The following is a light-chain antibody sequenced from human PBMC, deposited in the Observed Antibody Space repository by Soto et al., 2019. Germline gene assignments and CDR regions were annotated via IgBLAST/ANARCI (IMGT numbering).Light chain of an antibody. CDR3: QQYNSFSLIT. V-gene: IGKV1-5*01. CDR2: DAS. J-gene: IGKJ5*01. Sequence: IQMTQSPSTLAASLRGTVTGTCRASQSISRWLVWYQQKPGKAPKILISDASILESGVPSRFSGTGSGTEFTLTISSLQPDDFATYFCQQYNSFSLITFGQGTRLEIK. CDR1: QSISRW.